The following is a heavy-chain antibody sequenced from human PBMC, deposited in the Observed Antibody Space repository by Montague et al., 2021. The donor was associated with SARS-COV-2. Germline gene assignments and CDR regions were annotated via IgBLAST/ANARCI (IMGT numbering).Heavy chain of an antibody. J-gene: IGHJ4*02. V-gene: IGHV4-59*01. D-gene: IGHD3-10*01. CDR1: GGSISNYY. Sequence: SETLSLTCTVSGGSISNYYWSWIRQPPGKGLEWIGYIYYSGSTNYSPSLKSRVTISVDTSKSQFSLKLSSVTAADTAVYYCARVQRGYYYGLGVSAHFDYWGQGTLVTVSS. CDR3: ARVQRGYYYGLGVSAHFDY. CDR2: IYYSGST.